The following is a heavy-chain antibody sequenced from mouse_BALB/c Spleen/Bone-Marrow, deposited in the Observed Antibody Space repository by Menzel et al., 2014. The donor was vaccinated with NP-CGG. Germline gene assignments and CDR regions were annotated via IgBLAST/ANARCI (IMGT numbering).Heavy chain of an antibody. CDR1: GYTFTSYW. CDR2: IAPGSGST. V-gene: IGHV1S41*01. Sequence: DLVKPGASVKLSCKASGYTFTSYWINWIKQRPGQGLEWIGRIAPGSGSTYYNEMFKGKATLTVDTSSSTAYIQLSSLSSEDSAVYFCARGGFAAYYFDYWGQGTTLTVSS. J-gene: IGHJ2*01. CDR3: ARGGFAAYYFDY.